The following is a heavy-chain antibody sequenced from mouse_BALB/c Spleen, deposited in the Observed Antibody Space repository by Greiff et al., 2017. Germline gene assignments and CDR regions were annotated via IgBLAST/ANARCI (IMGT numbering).Heavy chain of an antibody. V-gene: IGHV5-6-5*01. Sequence: DVKLVESGGGLVKPGGSLKLSCAASGFTFSSYAMSWVRQTPEKRLEWVASISSGGSTYYPDSVKGRFTISRDNARNILYLQMSSLRSEDTAMYYCAREGTGGYAMDYWGQGTSVTVSS. J-gene: IGHJ4*01. CDR2: ISSGGST. CDR3: AREGTGGYAMDY. D-gene: IGHD4-1*01. CDR1: GFTFSSYA.